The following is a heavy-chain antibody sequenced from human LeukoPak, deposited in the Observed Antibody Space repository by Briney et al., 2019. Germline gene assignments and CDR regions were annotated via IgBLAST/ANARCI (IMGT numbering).Heavy chain of an antibody. J-gene: IGHJ3*02. Sequence: ASVKVSCKGSGYTFTGSYMHWVRQAPGQGLEWMGRINPNSGGTNYAQKFRGRVTMTRDTSISTAYMELSRLRSDDTAIYYCARAFLWFGESFYDAYDIWGQGTMVTVSS. CDR2: INPNSGGT. V-gene: IGHV1-2*06. CDR3: ARAFLWFGESFYDAYDI. D-gene: IGHD3-10*01. CDR1: GYTFTGSY.